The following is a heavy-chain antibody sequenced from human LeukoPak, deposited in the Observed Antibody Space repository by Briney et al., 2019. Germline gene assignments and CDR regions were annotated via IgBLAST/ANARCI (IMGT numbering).Heavy chain of an antibody. CDR2: IYYSGST. J-gene: IGHJ2*01. V-gene: IGHV4-39*07. CDR1: GGSISSSSYY. CDR3: ARVFREQWLGNWYFDL. Sequence: SETLSLTCTVSGGSISSSSYYWGWIRQPPGEGLEWIGSIYYSGSTYYNPSLKSRVTISVDTSKNQFSLKLSSVTAADTAVYYCARVFREQWLGNWYFDLWGHGTLVTVSS. D-gene: IGHD6-19*01.